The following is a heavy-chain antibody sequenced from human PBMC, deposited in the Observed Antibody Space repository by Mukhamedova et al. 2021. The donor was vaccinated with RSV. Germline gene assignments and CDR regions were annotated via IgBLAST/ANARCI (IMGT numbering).Heavy chain of an antibody. D-gene: IGHD6-6*01. J-gene: IGHJ3*02. CDR3: ARELYSSSAFDI. CDR2: SYDGSNK. V-gene: IGHV3-30-3*01. Sequence: SYDGSNKYYADSVKGRFTISRDNSKNTLYLQMNSLRAEDTAVYYCARELYSSSAFDIWGQGTMVTVPS.